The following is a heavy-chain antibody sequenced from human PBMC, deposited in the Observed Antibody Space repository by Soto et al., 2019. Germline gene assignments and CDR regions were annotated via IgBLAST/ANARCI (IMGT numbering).Heavy chain of an antibody. CDR3: ATRSPAFDY. J-gene: IGHJ4*02. CDR2: ITTDKGKT. Sequence: QVQLVQSGPEVKKPGASVKVSCKTSGYTFTTYGISWVRQAPGQGLEWMGWITTDKGKTTYAQKFQGRVTMTTDKSTSTAYMELMSLRSDDTAVYYCATRSPAFDYWGQGTLVTVSS. V-gene: IGHV1-18*01. CDR1: GYTFTTYG.